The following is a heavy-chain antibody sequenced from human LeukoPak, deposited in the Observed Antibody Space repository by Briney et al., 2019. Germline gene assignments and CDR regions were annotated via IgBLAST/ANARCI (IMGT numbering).Heavy chain of an antibody. Sequence: SETLSLTCAVYGGSFSGYYWSWIRQPPGKGLEWIGEINHSGSTNYNPSLKSRVTISVDTSKNQFSLKLSSVTAADTAVYYCVVRTLGYCSSTSCHRAGWFDPWGQGTLVTVSS. CDR2: INHSGST. D-gene: IGHD2-2*01. J-gene: IGHJ5*02. CDR1: GGSFSGYY. CDR3: VVRTLGYCSSTSCHRAGWFDP. V-gene: IGHV4-34*01.